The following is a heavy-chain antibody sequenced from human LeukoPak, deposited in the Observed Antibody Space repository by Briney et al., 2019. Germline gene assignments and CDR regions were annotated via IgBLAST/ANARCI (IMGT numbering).Heavy chain of an antibody. D-gene: IGHD3-22*01. J-gene: IGHJ4*02. CDR3: ARDDYDSSGYGSFDY. Sequence: GGSLRLSCAGSGFTFNNYAMSWVRQAPGKGLEWVAVIWYDGSNKYYADSVKGRFTISRDNSKNTLYLQMNSLRAEDTAVYYCARDDYDSSGYGSFDYWGQGTLVTVSS. V-gene: IGHV3-33*08. CDR1: GFTFNNYA. CDR2: IWYDGSNK.